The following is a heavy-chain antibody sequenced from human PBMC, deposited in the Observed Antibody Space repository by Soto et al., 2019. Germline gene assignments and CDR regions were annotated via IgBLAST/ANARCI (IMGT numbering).Heavy chain of an antibody. CDR3: ARDRVDYSSQGINWFDP. V-gene: IGHV1-69*04. D-gene: IGHD3-10*01. Sequence: GPSVKVSCKASGGTFSSYTISWVRQAPGQGLEWMGRIIPILGIANYAQKFQGRVTITADKSTSTAYMELSSLRSEDTAVYYCARDRVDYSSQGINWFDPWGQGTLVTVSS. J-gene: IGHJ5*02. CDR2: IIPILGIA. CDR1: GGTFSSYT.